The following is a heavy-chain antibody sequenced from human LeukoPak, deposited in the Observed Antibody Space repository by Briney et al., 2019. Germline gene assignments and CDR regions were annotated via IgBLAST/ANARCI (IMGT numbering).Heavy chain of an antibody. CDR3: ARNSLGSARLFDP. CDR2: IIPIFGTA. D-gene: IGHD3-16*01. Sequence: ASVKVSCKASGGTFSSYAISWVRQAPGQGLEWMGGIIPIFGTANYAQKFQGRVTITTDESTSTAYMELSSLRSEDTAAYYCARNSLGSARLFDPWGQGTLVTVSS. V-gene: IGHV1-69*05. J-gene: IGHJ5*02. CDR1: GGTFSSYA.